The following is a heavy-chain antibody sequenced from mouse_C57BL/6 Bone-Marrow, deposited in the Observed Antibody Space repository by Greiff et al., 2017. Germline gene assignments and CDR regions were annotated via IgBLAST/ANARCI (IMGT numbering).Heavy chain of an antibody. D-gene: IGHD4-1*01. CDR1: GFTFSSYG. CDR2: INSGGSYT. J-gene: IGHJ1*03. Sequence: EVTLVESGGDLVKPGGSLKLSCAASGFTFSSYGMSWVRQTPDKRLEWVATINSGGSYTYYPDSVKGRFTISRDHSKNTLYLQISSLKSEDTAMYYCASRTGTWYVDVWGTGTTVTVSS. CDR3: ASRTGTWYVDV. V-gene: IGHV5-6*02.